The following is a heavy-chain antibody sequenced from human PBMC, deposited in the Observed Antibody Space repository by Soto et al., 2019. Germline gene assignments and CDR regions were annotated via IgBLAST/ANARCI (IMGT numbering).Heavy chain of an antibody. V-gene: IGHV4-39*07. D-gene: IGHD5-12*01. J-gene: IGHJ4*02. CDR1: GGSISSTNYY. CDR3: ARGRVVYSGFDFQFFDY. Sequence: PSETLSLTCTVSGGSISSTNYYWGWIRQPPGKGLEWIANIYYTGTPYYSPSLKSRVAISGDTSKNQFSLKLSSVTAADTALYYCARGRVVYSGFDFQFFDYWGQGPLVTVSP. CDR2: IYYTGTP.